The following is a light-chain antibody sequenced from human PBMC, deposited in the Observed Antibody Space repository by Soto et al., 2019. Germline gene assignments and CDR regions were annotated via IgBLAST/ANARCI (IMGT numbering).Light chain of an antibody. V-gene: IGLV2-8*01. CDR3: SSYAGSNWYV. Sequence: QSVLTQPPSASGSPGQSVTISCTGTNSDVGGYNYVSWYQQYPGKAPKLIIYEVNERPSGVPDRFSGSKSGNTASPTVSGPQTADEADYYCSSYAGSNWYVFGTGTKVTVL. CDR2: EVN. CDR1: NSDVGGYNY. J-gene: IGLJ1*01.